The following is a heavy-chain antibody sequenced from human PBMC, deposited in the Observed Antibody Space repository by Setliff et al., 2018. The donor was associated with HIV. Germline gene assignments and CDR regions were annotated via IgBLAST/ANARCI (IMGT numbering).Heavy chain of an antibody. J-gene: IGHJ5*02. Sequence: PSETLSLTCTVSGGSASNSRYYWGWIRQPPGKGLEYIGSIYYNGKTYYNPSLKSRVTISVDTSKNQFSLKLSSVTAADTAVYYCARHGLLWFGAGYNWFDPWGQGTLVTVSS. D-gene: IGHD3-10*01. CDR3: ARHGLLWFGAGYNWFDP. CDR1: GGSASNSRYY. V-gene: IGHV4-39*01. CDR2: IYYNGKT.